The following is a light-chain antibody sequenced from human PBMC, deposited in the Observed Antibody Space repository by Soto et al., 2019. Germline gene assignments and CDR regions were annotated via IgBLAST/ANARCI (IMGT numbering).Light chain of an antibody. CDR2: HAS. CDR3: QQYKSYSLT. J-gene: IGKJ1*01. Sequence: DIQMTQSPSTMSASAGDRVTITCRASQSISSWLAWYQQQPGKAPTLLIYHASSFESVVPSRFSGSVSGTDFTLTISSLQPDDFATYCWQQYKSYSLTFGQGTQMEIK. CDR1: QSISSW. V-gene: IGKV1-5*03.